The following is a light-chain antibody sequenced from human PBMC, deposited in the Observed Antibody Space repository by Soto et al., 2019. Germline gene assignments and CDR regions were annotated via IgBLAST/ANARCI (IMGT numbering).Light chain of an antibody. Sequence: EVVMTQSPATLSVSPGESATLSCRASQTVSSNVAWYQQRPGQAPRLLIDGAFTRATGVPARFSGSRSGTEFTLTISSPQSGDFALYYCQQHNNWPYTFGQGTKLEIK. V-gene: IGKV3-15*01. CDR2: GAF. CDR3: QQHNNWPYT. J-gene: IGKJ2*01. CDR1: QTVSSN.